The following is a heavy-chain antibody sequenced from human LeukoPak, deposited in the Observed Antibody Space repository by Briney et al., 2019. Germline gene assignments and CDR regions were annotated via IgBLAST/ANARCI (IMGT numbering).Heavy chain of an antibody. CDR1: GFTFSKAW. Sequence: PGGSLRLSCAAFGFTFSKAWMYWVRQAPGKGLEWVGRIKSKTDGGTTDYAAPVKGRFTISRDDSKNTLFLQMNSLKTEDTATYYCTTPKYSGYDFYFWGQGTPVIASS. CDR3: TTPKYSGYDFYF. CDR2: IKSKTDGGTT. J-gene: IGHJ4*02. V-gene: IGHV3-15*07. D-gene: IGHD5-12*01.